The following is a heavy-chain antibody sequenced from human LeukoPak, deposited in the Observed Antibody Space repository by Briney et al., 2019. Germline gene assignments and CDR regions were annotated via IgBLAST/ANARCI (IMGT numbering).Heavy chain of an antibody. CDR1: GFTFSSYA. V-gene: IGHV3-23*01. J-gene: IGHJ4*02. CDR3: AKASTRDSGYYFDS. Sequence: GGSLRPSCAASGFTFSSYAMGWVRQAPGKGLEWVSSVMGGGITTYYADSMKGRFTISRDNSKDTLFLQINSLRAEDTATYYCAKASTRDSGYYFDSWGQGTLVTVSS. CDR2: VMGGGITT. D-gene: IGHD3-22*01.